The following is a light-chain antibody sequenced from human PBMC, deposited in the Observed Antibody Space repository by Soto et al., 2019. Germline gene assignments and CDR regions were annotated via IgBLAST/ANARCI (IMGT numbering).Light chain of an antibody. CDR1: QSVSSY. CDR3: QQNKDWPGT. V-gene: IGKV3-15*01. CDR2: DAS. J-gene: IGKJ1*01. Sequence: EIVMTQSPATLSVSPGERATLSCRASQSVSSYLAWFQRKPGQAPRLLIYDASTRATGVPVRFSGSGSGTEFTLTISSLQSEDFGVYYCQQNKDWPGTFGQGTKVDIK.